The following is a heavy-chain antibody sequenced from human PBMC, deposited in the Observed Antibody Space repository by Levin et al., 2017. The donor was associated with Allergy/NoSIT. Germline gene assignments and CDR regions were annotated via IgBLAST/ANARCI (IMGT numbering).Heavy chain of an antibody. CDR3: AKIRESYDSSGAFDV. Sequence: GESLKISCPATGFTFRNYAMSWVRQAPGKGLEWVSVISGSGGSTYYADSVKGRFTISRDNSKNTLFLQMNSLRAGDTGVYYCAKIRESYDSSGAFDVWGQGTLVTVAS. V-gene: IGHV3-23*01. CDR2: ISGSGGST. D-gene: IGHD3-22*01. J-gene: IGHJ3*01. CDR1: GFTFRNYA.